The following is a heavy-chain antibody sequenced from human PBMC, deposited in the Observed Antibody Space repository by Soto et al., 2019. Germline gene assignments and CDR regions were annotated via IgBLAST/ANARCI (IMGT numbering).Heavy chain of an antibody. Sequence: ASVKVSCKASGYTFTSYSISWVRQAPGQGLEWMGWISAYNGNTNYAQKLQGRVTMTTDTSTSTAYMELRSLRSDDTAVYYCARDLVAVVAARHDAFDIWGQGTMVTVSS. CDR2: ISAYNGNT. V-gene: IGHV1-18*01. D-gene: IGHD2-15*01. CDR3: ARDLVAVVAARHDAFDI. J-gene: IGHJ3*02. CDR1: GYTFTSYS.